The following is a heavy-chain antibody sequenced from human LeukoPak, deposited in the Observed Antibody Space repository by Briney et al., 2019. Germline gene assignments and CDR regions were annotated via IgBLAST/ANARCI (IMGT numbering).Heavy chain of an antibody. Sequence: GGSLRLSCAASGFTFSSYAMSWVRQAPGKGLEWVAVISYDGSNKYYADSVKGRFTISRDNSKNTLYLQMNSLRAEDTAVYYCAKNAAAADPNYYYYGMDVWGKGTTVTVSS. V-gene: IGHV3-30*18. D-gene: IGHD6-13*01. CDR1: GFTFSSYA. CDR3: AKNAAAADPNYYYYGMDV. CDR2: ISYDGSNK. J-gene: IGHJ6*04.